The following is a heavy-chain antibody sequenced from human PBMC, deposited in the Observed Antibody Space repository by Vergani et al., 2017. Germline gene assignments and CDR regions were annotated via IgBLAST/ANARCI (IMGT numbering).Heavy chain of an antibody. CDR1: GFTFSSYA. V-gene: IGHV3-23*01. J-gene: IGHJ4*02. D-gene: IGHD6-6*01. CDR3: AKGQLVNSGTDY. Sequence: EVQLLESGGGLVQPGGSLRLSCATSGFTFSSYAMSWVRQAPGKGLEWVSAISGSGGSTYYADSVKGRFTISRDNSKNTLYLQMNSLRAEDTAVYYCAKGQLVNSGTDYWGQGTLVTVSS. CDR2: ISGSGGST.